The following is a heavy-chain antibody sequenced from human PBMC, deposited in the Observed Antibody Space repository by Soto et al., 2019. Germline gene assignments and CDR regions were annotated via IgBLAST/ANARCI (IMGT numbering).Heavy chain of an antibody. Sequence: GGSLRLSCAASGFTFSGSAMHWVRQASGKGLEWVGRIRSKANSYATAYAASVKGRFTISRDDSKNTAYLQMNSLKTEDTAVYYCTRQDPYSSSSVYYYGSGSSYYFDYWGQGTLVTVSS. CDR1: GFTFSGSA. CDR2: IRSKANSYAT. D-gene: IGHD3-10*01. J-gene: IGHJ4*02. V-gene: IGHV3-73*01. CDR3: TRQDPYSSSSVYYYGSGSSYYFDY.